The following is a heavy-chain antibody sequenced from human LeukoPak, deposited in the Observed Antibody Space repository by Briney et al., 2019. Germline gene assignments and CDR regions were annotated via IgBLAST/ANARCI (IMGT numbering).Heavy chain of an antibody. D-gene: IGHD2-8*01. CDR1: GYTFTTHH. CDR3: ARGLPLGYCTYGVCYPPKHFDF. Sequence: ASVKVSCKAFGYTFTTHHVHWVRQAPGQGLEWMGIINPSDGTTRYAQNFQGRVTMTRDTSTNTVYMEVTSLTSDDTAVYFCARGLPLGYCTYGVCYPPKHFDFWGQGTLVTVSS. V-gene: IGHV1-46*01. J-gene: IGHJ4*02. CDR2: INPSDGTT.